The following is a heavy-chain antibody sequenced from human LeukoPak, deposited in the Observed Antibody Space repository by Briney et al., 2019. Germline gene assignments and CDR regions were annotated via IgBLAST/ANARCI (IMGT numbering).Heavy chain of an antibody. D-gene: IGHD6-13*01. CDR2: IGSDGAYT. V-gene: IGHV3-74*01. J-gene: IGHJ4*02. CDR3: VRDGQQLAFDK. Sequence: GGSLTLSCAPSRFTFSNYWMHWVRHTPEKGLVWVSRIGSDGAYTSSADSVKGRFTMSRDNAKNTLYLQMNSLRVEDTAVYYCVRDGQQLAFDKWGQGTLVTVSS. CDR1: RFTFSNYW.